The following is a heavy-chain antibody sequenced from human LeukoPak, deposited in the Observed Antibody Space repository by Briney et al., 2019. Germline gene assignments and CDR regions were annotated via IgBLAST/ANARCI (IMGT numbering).Heavy chain of an antibody. J-gene: IGHJ4*02. CDR3: ARRLTTEETFDY. D-gene: IGHD1-1*01. V-gene: IGHV5-51*01. CDR1: GYTLTTYW. Sequence: GESLKISCKGSGYTLTTYWIGWVRQMPGKGLEWMGIIYPGDSDTKYSPSFQGQITISADKSISTAYLQWNSLKASDTAMYYCARRLTTEETFDYWGQGTLVTVSA. CDR2: IYPGDSDT.